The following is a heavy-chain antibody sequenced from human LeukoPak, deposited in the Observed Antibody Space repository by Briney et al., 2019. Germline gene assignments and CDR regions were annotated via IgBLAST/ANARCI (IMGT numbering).Heavy chain of an antibody. D-gene: IGHD3-10*01. V-gene: IGHV4-34*01. CDR1: GGSISSYY. CDR3: ARGYGSGGQY. Sequence: SETLSLTCSVSGGSISSYYWSWIRQPPGKGLEWIGEINHSGSTNYNPSLKSRVTISVDTSKNQFSLKLSSVTAADTAVYYCARGYGSGGQYWGQGTLVPVSP. J-gene: IGHJ4*02. CDR2: INHSGST.